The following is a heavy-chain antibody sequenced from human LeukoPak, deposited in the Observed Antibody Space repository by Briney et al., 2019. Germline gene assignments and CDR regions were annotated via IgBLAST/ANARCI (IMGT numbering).Heavy chain of an antibody. D-gene: IGHD2-21*01. Sequence: GASVKVSCKASGYTFTNYPMHWVRQAPGQRLEWMGWINACNGNTRYSQEFQGRVTITRDTSARTVYMELSSLRSEDMAVYYCARGGTPSYYYYMDVWGKGTTVTVSS. J-gene: IGHJ6*03. V-gene: IGHV1-3*03. CDR2: INACNGNT. CDR3: ARGGTPSYYYYMDV. CDR1: GYTFTNYP.